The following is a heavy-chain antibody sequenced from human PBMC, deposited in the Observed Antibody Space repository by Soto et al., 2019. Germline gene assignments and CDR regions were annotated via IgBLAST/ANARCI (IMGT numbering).Heavy chain of an antibody. CDR2: SSGSGGST. D-gene: IGHD3-22*01. CDR1: GFTLSSSA. CDR3: AKGQWFDAIDI. V-gene: IGHV3-23*01. J-gene: IGHJ3*02. Sequence: EVQLLESGGGLVQPGGSLRLSCAASGFTLSSSAIILVGQAAGKGLEWVSASSGSGGSTYYADSVKGRCTISRDNSKNTLYLQMTSLRAEDTAVYYCAKGQWFDAIDIWGQGTMVTVSS.